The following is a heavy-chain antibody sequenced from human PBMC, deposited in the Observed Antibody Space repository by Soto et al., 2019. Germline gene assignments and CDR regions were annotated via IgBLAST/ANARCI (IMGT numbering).Heavy chain of an antibody. CDR1: GGSVSSGSYY. Sequence: SETLSLTCTVSGGSVSSGSYYWSWIRQPPGKGLEWIGYIYYSGSTNYNPSLKSRVTISVDTSKNQFSLELSSVTAADTAVYYCAREAPPDIVVSTAPLYGMDVWGQGTTVTVSS. V-gene: IGHV4-61*01. CDR3: AREAPPDIVVSTAPLYGMDV. J-gene: IGHJ6*02. CDR2: IYYSGST. D-gene: IGHD2-2*01.